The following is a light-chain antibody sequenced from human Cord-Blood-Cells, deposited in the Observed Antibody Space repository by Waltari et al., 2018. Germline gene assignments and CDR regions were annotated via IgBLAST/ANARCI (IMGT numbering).Light chain of an antibody. CDR3: CSYAGSSTWV. CDR2: EGS. V-gene: IGLV2-23*01. Sequence: QSALTQPASVSGSPGQSITISCTGTSSDVGRYNLVSCYQQHPGKAPKLMIYEGSKRPLGVSNRFSGSKSGNTASLTISGLQAEDEADYYCCSYAGSSTWVFGGGTKLTVL. CDR1: SSDVGRYNL. J-gene: IGLJ3*02.